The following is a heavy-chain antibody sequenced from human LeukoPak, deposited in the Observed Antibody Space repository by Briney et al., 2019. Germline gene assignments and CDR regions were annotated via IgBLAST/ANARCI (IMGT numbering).Heavy chain of an antibody. CDR2: TSTGSSTI. V-gene: IGHV3-48*01. J-gene: IGHJ6*03. Sequence: SGGSLRLSCAASGFTFSAYEMNWVRRAPGKGLEWVSHTSTGSSTIYYADSVKGRFTISRDSSKNILYLQMNSLRAEDTAVYYCAKDRCSNGVGCYYYYMDVWGKGTTVTISS. D-gene: IGHD2-8*01. CDR1: GFTFSAYE. CDR3: AKDRCSNGVGCYYYYMDV.